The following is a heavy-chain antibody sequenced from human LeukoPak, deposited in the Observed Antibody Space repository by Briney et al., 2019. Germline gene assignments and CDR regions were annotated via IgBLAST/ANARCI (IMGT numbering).Heavy chain of an antibody. CDR1: GGSISSYY. V-gene: IGHV4-59*01. J-gene: IGHJ4*02. CDR3: ARDGGRGYSYGFDY. D-gene: IGHD5-18*01. CDR2: IYYSGST. Sequence: PSETLSLTCTVSGGSISSYYWSWIRQPPGKALEYIGYIYYSGSTNYNPSLKSRVTISVDTSKNQFSLKLSSVTAADTAVYYCARDGGRGYSYGFDYWGQGTLVTVSS.